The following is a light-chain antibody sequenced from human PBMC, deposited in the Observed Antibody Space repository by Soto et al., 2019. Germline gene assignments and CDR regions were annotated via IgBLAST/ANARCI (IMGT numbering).Light chain of an antibody. Sequence: IQLTQSPSFLSAFVGDSVTITCRARQGISSSLAWYHQKHGEATKLLISAASTLQSGVPPRFSGSGSGTELTITISSLQPEDFVRYYCQKLNTYPLTFGQGTRRE. J-gene: IGKJ5*01. CDR3: QKLNTYPLT. V-gene: IGKV1-9*01. CDR1: QGISSS. CDR2: AAS.